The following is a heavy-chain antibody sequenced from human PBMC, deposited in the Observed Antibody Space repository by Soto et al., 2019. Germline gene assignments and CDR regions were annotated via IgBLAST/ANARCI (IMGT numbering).Heavy chain of an antibody. V-gene: IGHV3-23*01. CDR3: AKAPLVVPAAPIDY. J-gene: IGHJ4*02. D-gene: IGHD2-2*01. Sequence: GGSLRLSCAASGFTFSSYAMSWVRQAPGKGLEWVSAISGSGGSTYYADSVKGRFTISRDNSKNTLYLQMNSLRAEDTAVYYCAKAPLVVPAAPIDYWGQGTLVTVSS. CDR1: GFTFSSYA. CDR2: ISGSGGST.